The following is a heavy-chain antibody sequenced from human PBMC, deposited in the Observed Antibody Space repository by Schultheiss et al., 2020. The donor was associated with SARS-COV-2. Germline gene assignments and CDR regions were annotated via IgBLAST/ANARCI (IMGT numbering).Heavy chain of an antibody. D-gene: IGHD2-8*02. J-gene: IGHJ2*01. V-gene: IGHV1-2*06. CDR3: ARDGAGGSTDWYFDL. CDR2: INPNSGGT. CDR1: GGTFSSYA. Sequence: ASVKVSCKASGGTFSSYAISWVRQAPGQGLEWMGRINPNSGGTNYAQKFQGRVTMTRDTSISTAYMELSRLRSDDTAVYYCARDGAGGSTDWYFDLWGRGTLVTVSS.